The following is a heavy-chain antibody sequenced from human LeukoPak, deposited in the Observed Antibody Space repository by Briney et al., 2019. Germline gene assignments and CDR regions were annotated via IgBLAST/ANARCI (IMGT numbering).Heavy chain of an antibody. J-gene: IGHJ4*02. CDR2: IYYSGST. CDR3: ATLQSSGYDYSDY. D-gene: IGHD3-22*01. Sequence: SETLSLTCTVSGGSISTYYWSWIRQPPGKDLDWIGYIYYSGSTDYNPSLKSRVTMSVDTSKNQFSLKLSSVTAADTAVYYCATLQSSGYDYSDYWGQGILVTVSS. V-gene: IGHV4-59*08. CDR1: GGSISTYY.